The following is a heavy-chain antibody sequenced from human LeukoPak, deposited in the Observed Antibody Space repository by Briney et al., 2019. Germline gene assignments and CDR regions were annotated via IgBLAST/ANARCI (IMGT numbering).Heavy chain of an antibody. Sequence: SVKVSCKTSGYTFTNFGITWVRQAPGQGLEWMGGIIPIFGTANYAQKFQGRVTITADESTSTAYMELSSLRSEDTAVYYCAVLVPAARSIDYWGQGTLVTVSS. D-gene: IGHD2-2*01. CDR3: AVLVPAARSIDY. CDR2: IIPIFGTA. J-gene: IGHJ4*02. V-gene: IGHV1-69*13. CDR1: GYTFTNFG.